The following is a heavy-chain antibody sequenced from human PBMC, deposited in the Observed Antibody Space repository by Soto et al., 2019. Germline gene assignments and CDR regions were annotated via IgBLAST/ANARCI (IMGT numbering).Heavy chain of an antibody. D-gene: IGHD2-15*01. Sequence: GGSLRLSCVASGFTFTNYWMSWVRQAPGKGLEWVANIKQDGGEKNYVDSVKDRFTISRDNAKNSLYLQMNSLRVEDTAVYYCARPCLREDFDYWGQGALVTVSS. CDR3: ARPCLREDFDY. CDR1: GFTFTNYW. CDR2: IKQDGGEK. J-gene: IGHJ4*02. V-gene: IGHV3-7*05.